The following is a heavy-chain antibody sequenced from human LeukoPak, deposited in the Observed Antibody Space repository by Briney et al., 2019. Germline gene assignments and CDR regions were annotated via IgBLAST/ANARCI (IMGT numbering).Heavy chain of an antibody. D-gene: IGHD3-10*01. V-gene: IGHV3-9*01. CDR2: ISWNSGSI. J-gene: IGHJ4*02. CDR3: AKALLWFGELSPFDY. CDR1: GFNFDDYA. Sequence: GGSLRLSCAASGFNFDDYAMHWVRQAPGKGLEWVSGISWNSGSIGYADSVKGRFTISRDNAKNSLYLQMNSLRAEDTALYYCAKALLWFGELSPFDYWGQGTLVTVSS.